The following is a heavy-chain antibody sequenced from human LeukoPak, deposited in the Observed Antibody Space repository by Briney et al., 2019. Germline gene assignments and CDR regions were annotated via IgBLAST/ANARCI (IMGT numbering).Heavy chain of an antibody. CDR3: ARGRITFGGVIVILYFDY. Sequence: ASVKVSCKASGYTFTSYDINWVRQATGQGLEWMGWMNPNSGNTGYAQKFQGRVTMTRNTSISTAYMELSSLRSEDTAVYYCARGRITFGGVIVILYFDYWGQGTLVTVSS. V-gene: IGHV1-8*01. CDR2: MNPNSGNT. J-gene: IGHJ4*02. CDR1: GYTFTSYD. D-gene: IGHD3-16*02.